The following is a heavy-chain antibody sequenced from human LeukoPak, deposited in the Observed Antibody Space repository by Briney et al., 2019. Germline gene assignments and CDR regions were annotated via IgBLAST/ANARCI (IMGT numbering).Heavy chain of an antibody. CDR2: IYPGASDT. D-gene: IGHD6-19*01. CDR3: ARLLTGYNSGWFPFDY. CDR1: GYSFTSYW. V-gene: IGHV5-51*01. Sequence: GESLKISCKGSGYSFTSYWIGWVRQMPGKGLEWMGIIYPGASDTRYSPSIQGQVTISADKSISTAYPQWSSLKASDTAMYYCARLLTGYNSGWFPFDYWGQGTLVTVSS. J-gene: IGHJ4*02.